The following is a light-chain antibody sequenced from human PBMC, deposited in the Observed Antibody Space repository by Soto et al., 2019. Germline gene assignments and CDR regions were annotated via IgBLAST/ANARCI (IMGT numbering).Light chain of an antibody. V-gene: IGKV3-11*01. CDR3: QQRHMWPIT. CDR2: DAS. CDR1: QSVSSY. Sequence: EIVLTQSPATLSLSRGERSTLSCRASQSVSSYLAWYQQKPGQAPRLLIYDASNRATGIPARFSGSGSGTDFTLTISSLEPEDFAVYYCQQRHMWPITFGQGTRLEIK. J-gene: IGKJ5*01.